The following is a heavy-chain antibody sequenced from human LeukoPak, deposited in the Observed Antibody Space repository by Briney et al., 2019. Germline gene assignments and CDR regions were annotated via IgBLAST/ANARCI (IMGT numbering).Heavy chain of an antibody. CDR1: GYTFTSYG. CDR3: ARESRTYYYGSGSYYWEE. D-gene: IGHD3-10*01. Sequence: GASVKVSCKASGYTFTSYGISWVRQAPGQGLEWMGWISAYNGNTNYAQKLQGRVTMTTDTSTSTAYMELRSLRAEDTAVYYCARESRTYYYGSGSYYWEEWGQGTLVTVSS. CDR2: ISAYNGNT. V-gene: IGHV1-18*01. J-gene: IGHJ4*02.